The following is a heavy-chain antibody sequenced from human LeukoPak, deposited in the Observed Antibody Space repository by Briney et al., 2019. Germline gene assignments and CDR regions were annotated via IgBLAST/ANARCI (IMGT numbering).Heavy chain of an antibody. Sequence: PSETLSLTCAVYGGSFSGYYWSWIRQPPGKGLEWIGEINHSGSTNYNPSLKSRVTISVDTSKNQFSLKLSSVTAADTAVYYCARGGGSYEVMDYWGQGTLVTVSS. CDR3: ARGGGSYEVMDY. D-gene: IGHD1-26*01. CDR1: GGSFSGYY. J-gene: IGHJ4*02. V-gene: IGHV4-34*01. CDR2: INHSGST.